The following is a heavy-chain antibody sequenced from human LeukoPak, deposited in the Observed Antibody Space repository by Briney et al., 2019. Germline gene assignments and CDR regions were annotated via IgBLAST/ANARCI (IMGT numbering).Heavy chain of an antibody. J-gene: IGHJ3*02. V-gene: IGHV1-46*01. CDR2: INPSGGST. CDR1: GYTFTSYY. CDR3: ARDGRLRNAVAATNAFDK. D-gene: IGHD2-15*01. Sequence: GDSVKVSCKASGYTFTSYYMHWVRQAPGQWLEWMGIINPSGGSTSYAQKFQGRVTMTRETSTSTVYMELSSLRSEDTAVYYCARDGRLRNAVAATNAFDKWGQGTMVTVSS.